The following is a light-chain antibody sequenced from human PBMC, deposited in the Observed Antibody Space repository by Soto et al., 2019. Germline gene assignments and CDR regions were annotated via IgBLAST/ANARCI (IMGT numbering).Light chain of an antibody. CDR3: SSYTSSSTL. CDR1: SSDVGSYNY. CDR2: EVS. J-gene: IGLJ1*01. V-gene: IGLV2-14*01. Sequence: QSVLTQPASVSGSPGQSITISCAGTSSDVGSYNYVSWYQQHPGKAPKLMIYEVSNRPSGVSSLFSGSKSGNTSSLTISGPQAEDDADYYCSSYTSSSTLFGTGTKVTGL.